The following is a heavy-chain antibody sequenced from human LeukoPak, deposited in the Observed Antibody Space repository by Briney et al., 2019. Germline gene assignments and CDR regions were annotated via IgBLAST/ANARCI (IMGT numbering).Heavy chain of an antibody. CDR3: ARDQEALDY. V-gene: IGHV3-33*01. Sequence: GRSLRLSCAASGFTFSSYGMHWVRQAPGKGLEWVAAIWYDGSNKYYADSVKGRFTISRDNSKNTLYLQMNSLRAEDTAVYYCARDQEALDYWGQGTPVTVSS. CDR2: IWYDGSNK. CDR1: GFTFSSYG. J-gene: IGHJ4*02.